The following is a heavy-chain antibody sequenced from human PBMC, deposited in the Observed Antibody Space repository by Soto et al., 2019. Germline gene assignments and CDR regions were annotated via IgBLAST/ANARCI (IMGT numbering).Heavy chain of an antibody. V-gene: IGHV6-1*01. CDR3: ARGEQYSGRIFDY. CDR2: TYYRSKWYS. D-gene: IGHD1-26*01. CDR1: GDSVSSNSAA. J-gene: IGHJ4*02. Sequence: QVQLQQSGPGLVKPSQTLSVTCVISGDSVSSNSAAWNWIRQSPSRGLEWLGRTYYRSKWYSDYVESVESRITVNPDTSKNRVSLQLNSVTPEDTAVYYCARGEQYSGRIFDYWGQGTLVTVSS.